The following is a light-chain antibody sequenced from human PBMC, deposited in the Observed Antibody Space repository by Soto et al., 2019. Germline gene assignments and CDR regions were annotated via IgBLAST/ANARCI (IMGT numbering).Light chain of an antibody. CDR1: QNVRSPD. Sequence: EIVLTQSPGTLSLSPGERATLSCRASQNVRSPDLAWYQQKPGQAPRLLIYSTSTRATGIPDRFSGSGSGTDFTLTISRLEPADSAVFYCQQYGSSPITFGQGTRLEIK. J-gene: IGKJ5*01. CDR2: STS. CDR3: QQYGSSPIT. V-gene: IGKV3-20*01.